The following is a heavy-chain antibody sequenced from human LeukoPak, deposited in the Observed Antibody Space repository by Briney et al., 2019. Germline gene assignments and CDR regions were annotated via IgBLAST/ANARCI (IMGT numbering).Heavy chain of an antibody. CDR1: GYTFTSYG. CDR3: ARGSTKILRP. D-gene: IGHD2/OR15-2a*01. V-gene: IGHV1-18*01. CDR2: ISAYNGNT. Sequence: ASVKVSCKASGYTFTSYGISWVRQAPGQGLEWMGWISAYNGNTNYAQKLQGRVTMTRNTSISTAYMELSSLRSEDTAVYYCARGSTKILRPWGQGTLVTVSS. J-gene: IGHJ5*02.